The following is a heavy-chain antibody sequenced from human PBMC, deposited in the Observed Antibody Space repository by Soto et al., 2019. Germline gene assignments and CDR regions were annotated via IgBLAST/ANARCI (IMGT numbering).Heavy chain of an antibody. CDR3: ARPNYYDSSGYDAFDI. CDR2: IYPGDSDT. V-gene: IGHV5-51*01. CDR1: GYSFTSYW. D-gene: IGHD3-22*01. Sequence: GESQKISCKGSGYSFTSYWIGWVRQMPGKGLEWMGIIYPGDSDTRYSPSFQGQVTISADKSISTAYLQWSSLKASDTAMYYCARPNYYDSSGYDAFDIWGQGTMVTVSS. J-gene: IGHJ3*02.